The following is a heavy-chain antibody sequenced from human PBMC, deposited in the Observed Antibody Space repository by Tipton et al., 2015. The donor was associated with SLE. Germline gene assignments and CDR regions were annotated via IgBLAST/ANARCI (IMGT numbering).Heavy chain of an antibody. CDR1: GFTFSSYE. J-gene: IGHJ6*03. CDR2: ISSSGSTI. D-gene: IGHD3-3*01. CDR3: ARGATIFGVVTYYYYYYMDV. Sequence: GSLRLSCAASGFTFSSYEMNWVRQAPGKGLEWVSYISSSGSTIYYADSVKGRFTISRDNAKNSLYLQMNSLRAEDTAVYYCARGATIFGVVTYYYYYYMDVWGKGTTVTVSS. V-gene: IGHV3-48*03.